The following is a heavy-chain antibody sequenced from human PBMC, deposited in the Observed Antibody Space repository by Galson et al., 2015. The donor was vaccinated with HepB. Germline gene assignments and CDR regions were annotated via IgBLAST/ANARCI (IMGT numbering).Heavy chain of an antibody. CDR1: GDSVSRNSAA. J-gene: IGHJ3*02. D-gene: IGHD6-19*01. Sequence: CAISGDSVSRNSAAWNWIRQSPSRGLEWLGRTYYRSKWYNDYAVSVKSRVTINPDTSKNQFSLQLNSVTPEDTAVYYCSRTAPVVASSDSPGDDAFDIWGQGTMVTVSS. CDR2: TYYRSKWYN. V-gene: IGHV6-1*01. CDR3: SRTAPVVASSDSPGDDAFDI.